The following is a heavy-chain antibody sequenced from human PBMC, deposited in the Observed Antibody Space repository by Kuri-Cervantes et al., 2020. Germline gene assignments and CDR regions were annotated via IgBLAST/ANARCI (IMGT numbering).Heavy chain of an antibody. V-gene: IGHV4-59*04. J-gene: IGHJ4*02. Sequence: SETLSLTCTVSGGSISSYYWSWIRQPPGKGLEWIGCIYYSGSTYYNPSLKSRVTISVDTSKNQFSLKPSSVTAADTAVYYCASPHSSSWYFDYWGQGTLVTVSS. D-gene: IGHD6-13*01. CDR2: IYYSGST. CDR3: ASPHSSSWYFDY. CDR1: GGSISSYY.